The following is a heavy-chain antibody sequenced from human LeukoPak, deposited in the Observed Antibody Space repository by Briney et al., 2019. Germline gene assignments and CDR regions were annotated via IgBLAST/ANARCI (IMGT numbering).Heavy chain of an antibody. J-gene: IGHJ6*02. D-gene: IGHD1-26*01. CDR2: MSPNSGNT. Sequence: ASVKVSCKASGYTFTSYDINWVRQATGQGLEWMGWMSPNSGNTGYAQKFQGRVTMTRNTSISTAYMELSSLRSEDTAVYYCARGRDIVGAIYYYYYGMDVWGQGTTVTVSS. V-gene: IGHV1-8*01. CDR3: ARGRDIVGAIYYYYYGMDV. CDR1: GYTFTSYD.